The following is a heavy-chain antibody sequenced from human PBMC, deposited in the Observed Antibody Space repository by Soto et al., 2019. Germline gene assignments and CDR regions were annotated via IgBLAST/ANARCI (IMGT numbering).Heavy chain of an antibody. CDR1: GYTFISYG. CDR2: ISAYNGNT. CDR3: ARAAGSSGYYCLDY. V-gene: IGHV1-18*04. Sequence: QVQLVQSGAEVKKPGASVKVSCKASGYTFISYGISWVRQAPGQGLEWMGWISAYNGNTKFAQKLQGRVTMTTDTSTSTAYMELRSLSSDDTAVYYCARAAGSSGYYCLDYWGQGTLVTVSS. J-gene: IGHJ4*02. D-gene: IGHD3-22*01.